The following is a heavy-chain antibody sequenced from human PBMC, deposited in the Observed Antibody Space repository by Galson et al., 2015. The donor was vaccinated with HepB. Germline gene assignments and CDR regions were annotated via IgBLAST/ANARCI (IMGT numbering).Heavy chain of an antibody. Sequence: SLRLSCAASGFTFSSYAMTWVRQAPGKGLEWVSSISGSGGSTYYADSVKGRFTISRDNSKNTLYLQMNSLRAEDTAVYYCAKEGDGSSPVGWFDPWGQGTLVTVSS. D-gene: IGHD6-6*01. J-gene: IGHJ5*02. CDR3: AKEGDGSSPVGWFDP. CDR2: ISGSGGST. V-gene: IGHV3-23*01. CDR1: GFTFSSYA.